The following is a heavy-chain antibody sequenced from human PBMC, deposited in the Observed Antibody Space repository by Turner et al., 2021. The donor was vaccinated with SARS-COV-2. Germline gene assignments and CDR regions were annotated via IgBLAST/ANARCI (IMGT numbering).Heavy chain of an antibody. Sequence: QVQLVESGGGVVQPVRSLRLSCAASGFTFSSYGMHWVRQAPGKGLEWVAVTSYDGSNKYYADSVKGRFTISRDNSKNTLYLQMNSLRAEDTAVYYCAKQQGLYSNPMYYFDYWGQGTLVTVSS. CDR1: GFTFSSYG. D-gene: IGHD4-4*01. CDR2: TSYDGSNK. J-gene: IGHJ4*02. CDR3: AKQQGLYSNPMYYFDY. V-gene: IGHV3-30*18.